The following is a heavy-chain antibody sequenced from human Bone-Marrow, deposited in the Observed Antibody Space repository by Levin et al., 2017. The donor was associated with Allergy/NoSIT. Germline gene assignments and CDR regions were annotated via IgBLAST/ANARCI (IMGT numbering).Heavy chain of an antibody. V-gene: IGHV2-5*01. CDR1: GFSLSTSGVG. Sequence: SGPTLVKPTQTLTLTCTFSGFSLSTSGVGVGWIRQPPGKALEWLALIYWNDDKRYSPSLKSRLTITKDTSKNQVVLTMTNMDPVDTATYYCAHSITMIPPGGTHFDYWGQGTLVTVSS. CDR2: IYWNDDK. CDR3: AHSITMIPPGGTHFDY. J-gene: IGHJ4*02. D-gene: IGHD3-22*01.